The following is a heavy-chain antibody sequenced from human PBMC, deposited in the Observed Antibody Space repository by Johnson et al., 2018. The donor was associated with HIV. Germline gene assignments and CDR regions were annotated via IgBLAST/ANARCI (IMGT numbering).Heavy chain of an antibody. D-gene: IGHD3-16*01. J-gene: IGHJ3*02. CDR1: GFTSSSYC. Sequence: VQLVESGGGLVQPGGSLRLSSAASGFTSSSYCMSWVRQAPGKGLEWLANIKQDGSENYYVDSVYCRFTISRDNAKNSLYVQMNSLRVEDTAVYYCAKMSRGRQDAFDIWGQGAMVSVSA. CDR2: IKQDGSEN. V-gene: IGHV3-7*02. CDR3: AKMSRGRQDAFDI.